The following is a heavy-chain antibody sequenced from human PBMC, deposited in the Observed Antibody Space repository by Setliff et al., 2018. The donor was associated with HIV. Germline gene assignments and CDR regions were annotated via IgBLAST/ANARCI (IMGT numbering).Heavy chain of an antibody. CDR1: GYTFSNYG. Sequence: ASVKVSCKASGYTFSNYGISWVRQATGQGLEWMGWMNPNSGNTGYAQKLQGRVTMTTDTSTSTAYMELRSLRSDDTAVYYCARGDTIFGVVILVEYGMDVWGQGTTVTVSS. D-gene: IGHD3-3*01. V-gene: IGHV1-18*01. CDR2: MNPNSGNT. J-gene: IGHJ6*02. CDR3: ARGDTIFGVVILVEYGMDV.